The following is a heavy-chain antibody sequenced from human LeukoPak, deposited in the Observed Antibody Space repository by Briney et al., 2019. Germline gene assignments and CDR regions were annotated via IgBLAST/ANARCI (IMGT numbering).Heavy chain of an antibody. J-gene: IGHJ4*02. Sequence: PGRSLRLSCAASGFTFSTYAMHWVRQAPGKGLEWVAFIWPDGSKKYYADSVKGRFAISRENSKNTVYLQMNDLRPEDTALYFCAKISSIAESNFDYWGQGTLLTVSS. D-gene: IGHD2/OR15-2a*01. CDR1: GFTFSTYA. CDR3: AKISSIAESNFDY. V-gene: IGHV3-33*06. CDR2: IWPDGSKK.